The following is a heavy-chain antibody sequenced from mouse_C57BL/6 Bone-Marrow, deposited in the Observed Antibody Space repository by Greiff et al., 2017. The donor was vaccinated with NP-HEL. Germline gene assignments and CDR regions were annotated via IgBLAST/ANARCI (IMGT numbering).Heavy chain of an antibody. Sequence: VQLQESGAELARPGASVKLSCKASGYTFTSYGISWVKQRTGQGLEWIGEIYPRSGNTYYNEKFKGKATLTADKSSSTAYMELRSLTSEDSAVYFCARCCGPWFAYWGQGTLVTVSA. CDR2: IYPRSGNT. V-gene: IGHV1-81*01. D-gene: IGHD3-1*01. CDR3: ARCCGPWFAY. J-gene: IGHJ3*01. CDR1: GYTFTSYG.